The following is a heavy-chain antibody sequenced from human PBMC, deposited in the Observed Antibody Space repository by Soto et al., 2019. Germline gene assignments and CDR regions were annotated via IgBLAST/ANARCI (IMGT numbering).Heavy chain of an antibody. CDR3: ATDVGQQLVLNYGMDV. V-gene: IGHV3-30*03. CDR1: GFTFRSFG. J-gene: IGHJ6*02. D-gene: IGHD6-13*01. CDR2: VSYDGNHK. Sequence: ESGGGVIQPGTSLSLSCASSGFTFRSFGMYWVRQAPGKGLEWVAVVSYDGNHKYYADSVKGRFTVSRDNAKNMLYLQMNSLRGQDTAVYYCATDVGQQLVLNYGMDVWGQGTTVTVSS.